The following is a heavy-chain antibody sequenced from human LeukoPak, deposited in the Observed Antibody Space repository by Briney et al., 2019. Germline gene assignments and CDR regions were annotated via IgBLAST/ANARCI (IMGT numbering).Heavy chain of an antibody. CDR2: IFPIFGTA. CDR1: GGTFSSYA. CDR3: ARITMVRGVIGAFDI. J-gene: IGHJ3*02. D-gene: IGHD3-10*01. V-gene: IGHV1-69*13. Sequence: ASVKVSCTASGGTFSSYAISWVRQAPGQGLEWMGGIFPIFGTANYAQKSQGRVTITADESTSTAYMELSSLRSEDTAVYYCARITMVRGVIGAFDIWGQGTMVTVSS.